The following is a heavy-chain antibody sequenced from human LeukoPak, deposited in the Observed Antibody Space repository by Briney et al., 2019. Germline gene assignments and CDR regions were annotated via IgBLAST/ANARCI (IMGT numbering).Heavy chain of an antibody. CDR1: GFTFDDYA. J-gene: IGHJ4*02. Sequence: SLRLSCAASGFTFDDYAMHWVRQAPGKGLEWVSGISWNSGSIGYADSVKGRFTISRDNAKNSLYLQMNSLRAEDTALYYCAKDLGTFYGSGSYDYWGQGTLVTVSS. CDR3: AKDLGTFYGSGSYDY. CDR2: ISWNSGSI. D-gene: IGHD3-10*01. V-gene: IGHV3-9*01.